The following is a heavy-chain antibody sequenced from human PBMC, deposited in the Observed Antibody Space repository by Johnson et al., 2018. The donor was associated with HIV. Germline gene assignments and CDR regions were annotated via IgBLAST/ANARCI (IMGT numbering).Heavy chain of an antibody. CDR1: GFTFDDYG. D-gene: IGHD3-10*01. CDR2: FSSSGTTI. V-gene: IGHV3-48*04. CDR3: ARTLGFGTEDAFDI. Sequence: VQLVESGGGVVRPGGSLRLSCAASGFTFDDYGMSWVRQAPGKGLEWVSYFSSSGTTIYYADSVKGRFTISRDNAKNSLYLQMNSLRAEDTAVYYCARTLGFGTEDAFDIWGQGTMVTVSS. J-gene: IGHJ3*02.